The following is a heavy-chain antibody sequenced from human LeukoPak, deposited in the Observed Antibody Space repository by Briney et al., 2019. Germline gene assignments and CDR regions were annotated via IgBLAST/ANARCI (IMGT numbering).Heavy chain of an antibody. CDR2: ISYDGSNK. Sequence: PGGSLRLSCAASGFAFRTHGIHWVRQAPGKGLEWVALISYDGSNKYYADSVKGRFTISRDNSKNTLYLQMNSLRAEDTAVYYCAKDKQSPSDYDFWSGYSDVWGKGTTVTVSS. D-gene: IGHD3-3*01. CDR1: GFAFRTHG. V-gene: IGHV3-30*18. CDR3: AKDKQSPSDYDFWSGYSDV. J-gene: IGHJ6*04.